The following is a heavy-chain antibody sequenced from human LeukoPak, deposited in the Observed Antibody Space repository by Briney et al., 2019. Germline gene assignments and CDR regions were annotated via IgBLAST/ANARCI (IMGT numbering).Heavy chain of an antibody. D-gene: IGHD1-26*01. CDR1: GFTFSDYY. V-gene: IGHV3-23*01. CDR3: AKDMGRWELRWFDY. Sequence: PGGSLRLSCAASGFTFSDYYMSWIRQAPGKGLEWVSAISGSGGNTYYADSVKGRFTISRDNSKNTLYLQMNSLRAEDTAVYYCAKDMGRWELRWFDYWGQGTLVTVSS. CDR2: ISGSGGNT. J-gene: IGHJ4*02.